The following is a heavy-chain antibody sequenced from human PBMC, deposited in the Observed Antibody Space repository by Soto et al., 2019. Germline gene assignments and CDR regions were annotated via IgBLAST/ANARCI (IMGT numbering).Heavy chain of an antibody. CDR1: GYTFTGYY. Sequence: ASVKVSCKASGYTFTGYYMHWVRQAPGQGLEWMGWINPNSGGTNYAQKFQGRVTMTRDTSISTAYMELSRLRSDDTAVYYCARGVIVVVPAAILTREYLDYWGQGTLVTVSS. V-gene: IGHV1-2*02. CDR3: ARGVIVVVPAAILTREYLDY. CDR2: INPNSGGT. J-gene: IGHJ4*02. D-gene: IGHD2-2*02.